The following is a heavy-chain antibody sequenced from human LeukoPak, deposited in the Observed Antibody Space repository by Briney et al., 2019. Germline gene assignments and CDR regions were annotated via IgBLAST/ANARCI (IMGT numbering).Heavy chain of an antibody. CDR1: GFTFSNYW. D-gene: IGHD3-22*01. Sequence: PGGSLRLSCAASGFTFSNYWMNWVRQAPGKGLEWVSYISSSGSTIYYADSVKGRFTISRDNAKNSLYLQMNSLRAEDTAVYYCASQVVPGAIDYWGQGTLVTVSS. CDR3: ASQVVPGAIDY. V-gene: IGHV3-48*03. J-gene: IGHJ4*02. CDR2: ISSSGSTI.